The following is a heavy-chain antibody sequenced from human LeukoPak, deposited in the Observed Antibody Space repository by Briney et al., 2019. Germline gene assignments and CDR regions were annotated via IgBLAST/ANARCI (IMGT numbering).Heavy chain of an antibody. V-gene: IGHV4-59*01. CDR1: GGSISSYY. CDR2: IYYSGST. CDR3: ARGLGYCSSTSCYHNAGPFDY. D-gene: IGHD2-2*01. J-gene: IGHJ4*02. Sequence: SETLSLTCTVSGGSISSYYWSWIRQPPGEGLEWIGYIYYSGSTNYNPSLKSRVTISVDTSKNQFSLKLSSVTAADTAVYYCARGLGYCSSTSCYHNAGPFDYWGQGTLVTVSS.